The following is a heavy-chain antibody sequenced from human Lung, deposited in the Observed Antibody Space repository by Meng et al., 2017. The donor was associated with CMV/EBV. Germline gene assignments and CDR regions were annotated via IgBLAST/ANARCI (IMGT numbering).Heavy chain of an antibody. CDR3: ARDFATGPRGDYFDY. V-gene: IGHV4-59*13. Sequence: GSLRLSCTVSGGSISSYYWSWIRQSPGKGLNWIGFMNYRGSSNYNLSLKSRVTISVDTSKNQFSLKLTSVTAADTAVYYCARDFATGPRGDYFDYWGQGILVTVSS. CDR1: GGSISSYY. CDR2: MNYRGSS. D-gene: IGHD3-16*01. J-gene: IGHJ4*02.